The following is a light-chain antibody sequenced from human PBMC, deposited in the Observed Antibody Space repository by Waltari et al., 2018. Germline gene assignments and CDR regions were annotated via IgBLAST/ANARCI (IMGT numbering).Light chain of an antibody. V-gene: IGLV3-25*03. J-gene: IGLJ2*01. CDR1: ALPKQY. CDR2: KNN. CDR3: QSADSSGTYVI. Sequence: SYELTQPPSVSVSPGQTARITCSGDALPKQYAYWYQQKAGQAPVLVKYKNNERPSGIPGRLSDSSSGQTVTLTIGGVQAEDEADYYCQSADSSGTYVIFGGGTKLTVL.